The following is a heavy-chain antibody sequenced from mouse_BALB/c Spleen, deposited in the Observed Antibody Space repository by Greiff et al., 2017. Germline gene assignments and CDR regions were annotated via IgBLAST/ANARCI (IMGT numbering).Heavy chain of an antibody. CDR3: ARGSSGYDY. V-gene: IGHV1S137*01. J-gene: IGHJ2*01. CDR1: GYTFTDYA. Sequence: QVQLKQSGAELVRPGVSVKISCKGSGYTFTDYAMHWVKQSHAKSLEWIGVISTYYGDASYNQKFKGKATMTVDKSSSTAYMELARLTSEDSAIYYCARGSSGYDYWGQGTPLTVSS. D-gene: IGHD3-1*01. CDR2: ISTYYGDA.